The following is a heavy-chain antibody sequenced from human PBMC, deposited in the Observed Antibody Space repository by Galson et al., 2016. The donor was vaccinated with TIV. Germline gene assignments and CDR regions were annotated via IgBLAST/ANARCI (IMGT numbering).Heavy chain of an antibody. CDR1: GFSFSTTA. J-gene: IGHJ4*02. V-gene: IGHV3-23*01. D-gene: IGHD4-17*01. CDR2: ISGRNDGT. CDR3: ARFVYGDYVDY. Sequence: SLRLSCAASGFSFSTTAMYWVRQAPGKGLEWVASISGRNDGTYFGDSVKGRLAISRDNSKNTVYLQMNNLRAEDTAVYYCARFVYGDYVDYWGQGTLVTVSS.